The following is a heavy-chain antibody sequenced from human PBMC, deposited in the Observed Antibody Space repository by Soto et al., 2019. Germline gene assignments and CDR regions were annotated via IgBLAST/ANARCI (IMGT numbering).Heavy chain of an antibody. J-gene: IGHJ4*02. CDR1: GFTFSSYS. V-gene: IGHV3-48*02. CDR3: ARDLVGTTYEGY. D-gene: IGHD1-7*01. Sequence: EVQLVESGGGLVQPGGSLRLSCAASGFTFSSYSMSWVHQAPGKGLEWVSYISSSSGAMYYADSVKGRFTISRDNAKNSLYLQMNSLRDEDTAVYYCARDLVGTTYEGYWGQGTLVTVSS. CDR2: ISSSSGAM.